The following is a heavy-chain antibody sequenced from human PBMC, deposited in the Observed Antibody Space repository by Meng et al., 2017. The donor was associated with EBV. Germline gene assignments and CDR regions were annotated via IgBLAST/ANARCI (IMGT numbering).Heavy chain of an antibody. V-gene: IGHV1-2*06. CDR1: GYNFTGYY. Sequence: QVQLVQSGDEVKKLGAAVKVSCKASGYNFTGYYMHWVRQAPGQGLEWMGRINPNSGGTNYAQKFQGRVTMTRDTSISTAYMELSRLRSDDTAVYYCAKGADLAAAGTFWFDPWGQGTLVTVSS. CDR3: AKGADLAAAGTFWFDP. D-gene: IGHD6-13*01. J-gene: IGHJ5*02. CDR2: INPNSGGT.